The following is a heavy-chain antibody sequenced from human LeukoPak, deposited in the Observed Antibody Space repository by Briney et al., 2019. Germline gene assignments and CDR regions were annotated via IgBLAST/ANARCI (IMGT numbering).Heavy chain of an antibody. CDR2: ISSNGNDK. CDR1: GVTFSNYG. D-gene: IGHD5-12*01. Sequence: GGCLRLSCAASGVTFSNYGMHWVRQAPGKGLEWVALISSNGNDKLYGDSVKGRFTISMDDSKSTLYLQMNSLRVEDTAVYYCTTKVIRGNSGDDYDDWGQGTLVTVSS. J-gene: IGHJ4*02. V-gene: IGHV3-30*03. CDR3: TTKVIRGNSGDDYDD.